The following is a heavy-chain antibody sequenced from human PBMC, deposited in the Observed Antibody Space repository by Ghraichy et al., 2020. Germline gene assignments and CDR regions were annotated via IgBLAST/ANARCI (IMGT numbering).Heavy chain of an antibody. V-gene: IGHV3-48*04. D-gene: IGHD3-10*01. Sequence: GGSLRLSCEASGFPLRSYNMNWVRRAPGKGLEWVSFISRSSNTIYYADSVKGRFTISRDNDRFSLYLQMNSLRVEDTAIYYCAADLGSGSLYDYFDTWGQVVMVTVAS. CDR2: ISRSSNTI. CDR1: GFPLRSYN. CDR3: AADLGSGSLYDYFDT. J-gene: IGHJ4*02.